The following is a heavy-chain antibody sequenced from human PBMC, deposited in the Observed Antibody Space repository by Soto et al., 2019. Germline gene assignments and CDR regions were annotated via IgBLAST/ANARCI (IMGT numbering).Heavy chain of an antibody. D-gene: IGHD3-10*01. CDR1: GGSISSYC. CDR3: ASYKGTRGLFDI. V-gene: IGHV4-4*07. Sequence: SETLSLTCTVSGGSISSYCWSWIRQPAGKGLEWIGRIYTRGSTNYNPSIKSRVTMSVDTSKNQFSLNLSSVTAADTAVYSCASYKGTRGLFDIWGQGTMVTVSS. CDR2: IYTRGST. J-gene: IGHJ3*02.